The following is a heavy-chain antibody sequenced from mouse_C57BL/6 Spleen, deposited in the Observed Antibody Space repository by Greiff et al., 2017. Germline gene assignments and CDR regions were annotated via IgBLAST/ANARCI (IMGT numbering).Heavy chain of an antibody. J-gene: IGHJ4*01. CDR1: GYTFTDYY. CDR3: ERRICSIYAMDY. CDR2: INPNNGGT. V-gene: IGHV1-26*01. Sequence: EVQLQQSGPELVKPGASVKISCKASGYTFTDYYMNWVKQSHGKSLEWIGDINPNNGGTSYNQKLKGKATLTVDKFSSTVYLEHNSLTAENSAIYYCERRICSIYAMDYWGQGTSVTVSS. D-gene: IGHD1-1*01.